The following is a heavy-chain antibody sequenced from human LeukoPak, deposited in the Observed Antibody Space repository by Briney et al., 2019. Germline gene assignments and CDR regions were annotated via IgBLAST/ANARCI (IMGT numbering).Heavy chain of an antibody. CDR3: ARVSSIAATSFDP. J-gene: IGHJ5*02. CDR2: IYHSGST. Sequence: SETLSLTCAVSGGSISSGGYSWSWIRQPPGTGLEWIGYIYHSGSTYYNPSLKSRVTISVDRSKNQFSLKLSSVTAADTAVYYCARVSSIAATSFDPWGQGTLVTVSS. V-gene: IGHV4-30-2*01. D-gene: IGHD6-6*01. CDR1: GGSISSGGYS.